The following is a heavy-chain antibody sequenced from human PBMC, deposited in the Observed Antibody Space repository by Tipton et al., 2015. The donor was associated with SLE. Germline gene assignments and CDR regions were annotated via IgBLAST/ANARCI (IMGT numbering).Heavy chain of an antibody. CDR3: ARDHTGTTAGP. V-gene: IGHV3-23*01. J-gene: IGHJ5*02. D-gene: IGHD1-7*01. Sequence: SLRLSCAASGFTFSSYAMSWVRQAPGKGLEWVSAISGSGGSTYYADSVKGRFTISRDNSKNTLYLQMNSLRAEDTAVYYCARDHTGTTAGPWGQGTLVTVSS. CDR1: GFTFSSYA. CDR2: ISGSGGST.